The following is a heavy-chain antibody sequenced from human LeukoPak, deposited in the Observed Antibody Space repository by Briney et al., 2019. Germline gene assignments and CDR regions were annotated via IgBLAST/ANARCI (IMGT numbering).Heavy chain of an antibody. CDR1: GFTFSSYA. J-gene: IGHJ1*01. D-gene: IGHD6-13*01. Sequence: GGSLRLSCAASGFTFSSYAMSWVRQAPRKGLEWVSAISGSGGSTYYADSVKGRFTISRDNSKNTLYLQMNSLRAEDTAVYYCAKDKGAVAAAPGYFQHWGQGTLVTVSS. CDR3: AKDKGAVAAAPGYFQH. V-gene: IGHV3-23*01. CDR2: ISGSGGST.